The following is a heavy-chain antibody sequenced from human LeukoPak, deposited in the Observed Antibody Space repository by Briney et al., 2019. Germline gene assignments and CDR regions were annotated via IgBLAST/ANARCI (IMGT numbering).Heavy chain of an antibody. CDR3: AKDMGHVGVALD. J-gene: IGHJ4*02. Sequence: GGSLRLSCAAYGFTFSSYWMSWVRQAPGKGLEWVANIKQDGSEKYDVDSVKGRFTISRDNAKNSLYLQMNSLRAEDTALYYCAKDMGHVGVALDWGQGTLVTVSS. CDR1: GFTFSSYW. V-gene: IGHV3-7*03. D-gene: IGHD1-26*01. CDR2: IKQDGSEK.